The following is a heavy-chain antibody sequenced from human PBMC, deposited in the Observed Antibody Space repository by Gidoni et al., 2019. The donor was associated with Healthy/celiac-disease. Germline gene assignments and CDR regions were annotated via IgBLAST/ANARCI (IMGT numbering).Heavy chain of an antibody. CDR2: ISAYNGNT. J-gene: IGHJ6*03. D-gene: IGHD2-2*01. Sequence: QVQLVQSGAEVKKPGASVKVSCKASGYTFTSYGISWVRQAPGQGLEWMGWISAYNGNTNYAQKLQGRVTMTTDTSTSTAYMELRSLRSDDTAVYYCARDFQDIVVVPAAPGALGYYYYYMDVWGKGTTVTVSS. CDR3: ARDFQDIVVVPAAPGALGYYYYYMDV. CDR1: GYTFTSYG. V-gene: IGHV1-18*01.